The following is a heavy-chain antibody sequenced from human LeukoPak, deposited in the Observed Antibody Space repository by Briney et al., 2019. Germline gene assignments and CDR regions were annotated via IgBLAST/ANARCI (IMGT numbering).Heavy chain of an antibody. CDR1: GGSLSSGSYY. CDR3: ARGRRDCGFDP. J-gene: IGHJ5*02. V-gene: IGHV4-61*02. CDR2: IYTRGST. D-gene: IGHD2-21*02. Sequence: PSETLSLTCTVAGGSLSSGSYYWSWIRQPAGKGLEWIGRIYTRGSTKYNPSLKSRVTISVDTSKNQFSLKLSSVTAADTAVYYCARGRRDCGFDPWGQGTLVTVSS.